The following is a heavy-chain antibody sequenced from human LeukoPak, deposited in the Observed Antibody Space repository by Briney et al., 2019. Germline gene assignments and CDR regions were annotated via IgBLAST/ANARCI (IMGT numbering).Heavy chain of an antibody. CDR2: ISGSGVST. V-gene: IGHV3-23*01. J-gene: IGHJ3*02. CDR3: AKDYRYCTSTSCYGDDAFDI. D-gene: IGHD2-2*01. Sequence: GGSLRLSCAASGFTFTNYGMHWVRQAPGKGLEWVSAISGSGVSTYYADSVKGRFTISRDNSKNTLYLQMSSLRAEDTAVYYCAKDYRYCTSTSCYGDDAFDIWGQGTMVTVSS. CDR1: GFTFTNYG.